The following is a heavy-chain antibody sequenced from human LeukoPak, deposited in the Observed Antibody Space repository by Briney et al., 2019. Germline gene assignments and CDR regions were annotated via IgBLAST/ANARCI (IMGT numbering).Heavy chain of an antibody. CDR1: GDSISSGDYY. CDR2: ISSSGST. Sequence: SETLSLTCTVSGDSISSGDYYWSWIRQPAGKGLEWIGRISSSGSTNYNPSLKSRVTISVDTSKNQFSLKLSSVTAADTAVYYCARALEMATINPWFDPWGQGTLVTVSS. J-gene: IGHJ5*02. CDR3: ARALEMATINPWFDP. V-gene: IGHV4-61*02. D-gene: IGHD5-24*01.